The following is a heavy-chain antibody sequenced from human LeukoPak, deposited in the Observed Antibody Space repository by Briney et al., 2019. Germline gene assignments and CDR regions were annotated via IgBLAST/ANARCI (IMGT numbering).Heavy chain of an antibody. CDR3: ARDGVRDGLYFDR. Sequence: GGSLRLSCAASESTFRTYDMYWVRQAPGKGLEWVASINQDGSEKYYLDSVKGRFTISRDNAKNSLYLQMNSLRDEDTAVYSCARDGVRDGLYFDRWGQGTLVTVSS. V-gene: IGHV3-7*01. J-gene: IGHJ4*02. D-gene: IGHD5-24*01. CDR2: INQDGSEK. CDR1: ESTFRTYD.